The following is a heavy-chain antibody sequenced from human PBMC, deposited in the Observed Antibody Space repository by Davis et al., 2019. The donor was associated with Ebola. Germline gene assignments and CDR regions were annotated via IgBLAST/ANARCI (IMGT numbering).Heavy chain of an antibody. CDR1: RFTFSSYA. Sequence: GESLKISCAASRFTFSSYAMHWVRQAPGKGLEWVAVISYDGSNKYYADSVKGRFTISRDNSKNTLYLQMNSLRAEDTAVYYCTTGIQLQAFDIWGQGTMVTVSS. V-gene: IGHV3-30-3*01. D-gene: IGHD5-18*01. J-gene: IGHJ3*02. CDR2: ISYDGSNK. CDR3: TTGIQLQAFDI.